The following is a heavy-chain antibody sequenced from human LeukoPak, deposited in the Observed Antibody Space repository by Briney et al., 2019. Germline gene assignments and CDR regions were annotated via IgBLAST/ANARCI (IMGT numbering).Heavy chain of an antibody. Sequence: SETLSLTCTVSGGSISSYYWSWIRQPPGKGLEWIGYIYYSGSTNYNPSLKSRVTISVDTSKNQFSLKLSSVTAADTAVYYCARAGGWGNWFDPWGQGTLVTASS. CDR3: ARAGGWGNWFDP. CDR1: GGSISSYY. J-gene: IGHJ5*02. CDR2: IYYSGST. D-gene: IGHD3-16*01. V-gene: IGHV4-59*01.